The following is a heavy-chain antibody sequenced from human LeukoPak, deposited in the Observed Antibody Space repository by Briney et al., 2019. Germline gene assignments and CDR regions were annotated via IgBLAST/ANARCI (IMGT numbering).Heavy chain of an antibody. CDR1: GLTFNNYA. Sequence: GGSLRLSCAASGLTFNNYAMSWVRQAPGKGLEWVSGISGNGASTYYADSVKGRFTISRDNSRNTLYLQMNSLRAEDTAVYYCAKHGDSSDWYLPTPNFDYWGQGTLVTVSS. J-gene: IGHJ4*02. V-gene: IGHV3-23*01. CDR2: ISGNGAST. CDR3: AKHGDSSDWYLPTPNFDY. D-gene: IGHD6-19*01.